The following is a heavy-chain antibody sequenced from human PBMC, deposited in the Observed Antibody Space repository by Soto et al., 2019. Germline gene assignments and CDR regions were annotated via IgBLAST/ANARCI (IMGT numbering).Heavy chain of an antibody. CDR3: AKDSGLNYYDSSGYLYERHYFDY. Sequence: PGGSLRLSCAASGFTFSSYGMHWVRQAPGKGLEWVAVISYDGSNKYYADSVKSRFTISRDNSKNTLYLQMNSLRAEDTAVYYCAKDSGLNYYDSSGYLYERHYFDYWGQGTLVTVSS. V-gene: IGHV3-30*18. CDR2: ISYDGSNK. CDR1: GFTFSSYG. J-gene: IGHJ4*02. D-gene: IGHD3-22*01.